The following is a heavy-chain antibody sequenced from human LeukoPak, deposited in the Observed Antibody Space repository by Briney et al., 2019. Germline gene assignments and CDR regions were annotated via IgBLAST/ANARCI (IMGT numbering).Heavy chain of an antibody. D-gene: IGHD1-7*01. CDR2: ISGSGGST. CDR1: RFTFSSYA. J-gene: IGHJ4*02. CDR3: AKLGVDSGITGTIAGGYFDY. V-gene: IGHV3-23*01. Sequence: GGSLRLSCAASRFTFSSYAMSWVRQAPGKGLEWVSVISGSGGSTNYADSVKGRFTISRDNSKNTLYLQMNSLRAEDTAVYYCAKLGVDSGITGTIAGGYFDYWGQGTLVTVSS.